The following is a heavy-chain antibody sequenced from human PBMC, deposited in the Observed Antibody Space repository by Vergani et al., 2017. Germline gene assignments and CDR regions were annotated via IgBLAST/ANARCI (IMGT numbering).Heavy chain of an antibody. Sequence: QVQLQESGPGLVKPSQTLYLTCTVSGGSISSGDYYWSWIRQPPGNGLEWIGYIYYSGSTYYNPSLKSRVTISVDTSKNQFSLKLSSVTAADTAVYYCARSSTRIFXSIVVVTAPYYFDYWGQGTLVTVSS. CDR2: IYYSGST. J-gene: IGHJ4*02. V-gene: IGHV4-30-4*08. CDR1: GGSISSGDYY. D-gene: IGHD2-21*02. CDR3: ARSSTRIFXSIVVVTAPYYFDY.